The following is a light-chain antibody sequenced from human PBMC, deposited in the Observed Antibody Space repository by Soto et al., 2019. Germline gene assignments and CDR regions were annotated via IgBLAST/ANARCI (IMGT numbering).Light chain of an antibody. CDR1: QTISSW. Sequence: IQVTQSPSTLSASVGDRVTITCRASQTISSWLAWYQQKPGKAPKLLIYKASTLKSGVPSRFSGSGSGTDFTLKISRVEAEDVGVYYCMQGAHWPRTFGQGTKVDIK. J-gene: IGKJ1*01. CDR3: MQGAHWPRT. CDR2: KAS. V-gene: IGKV1-5*03.